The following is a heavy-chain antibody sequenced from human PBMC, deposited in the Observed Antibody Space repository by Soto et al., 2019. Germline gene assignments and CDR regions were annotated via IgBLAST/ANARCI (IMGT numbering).Heavy chain of an antibody. CDR2: VSFDGKGT. V-gene: IGHV3-30*04. D-gene: IGHD2-21*02. J-gene: IGHJ4*02. CDR3: AREPYGDSQYFDY. Sequence: QVQLVEAGGGMAQAGTSLRLSCTGSGFTFNSVSQHWVRQGPDKGLEWVAVVSFDGKGTYYADSVKGRFTVSRDISKNTIYLQANSLRPEDTAVYYCAREPYGDSQYFDYWGQGTPVTVSS. CDR1: GFTFNSVS.